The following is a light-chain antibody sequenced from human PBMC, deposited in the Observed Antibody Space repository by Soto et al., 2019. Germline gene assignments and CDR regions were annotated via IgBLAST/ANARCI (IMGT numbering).Light chain of an antibody. J-gene: IGKJ1*01. Sequence: IQVTQSPSSLSASVGDRVTITCRASQSISSWLAWYQQKPGKAPKLLIYDASSLESGVPSRFSGSGSGTEFTLTISSLQPDDFATYYCQQYNSYLTWTFGQGTKVDIK. CDR2: DAS. CDR3: QQYNSYLTWT. CDR1: QSISSW. V-gene: IGKV1-5*01.